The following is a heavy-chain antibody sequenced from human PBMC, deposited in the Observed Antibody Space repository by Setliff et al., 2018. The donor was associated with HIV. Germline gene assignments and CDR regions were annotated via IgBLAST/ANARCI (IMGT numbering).Heavy chain of an antibody. CDR3: ARTDYGGNSGGNYFDY. Sequence: SVKVPCKASGYTFTTYDITWVRQAPGQGLEWLGWISPIFGTANYAQKFQGRVTITTDESTSTAYMELRSLRSDDTAVYYCARTDYGGNSGGNYFDYWGQGSLVTVSS. CDR1: GYTFTTYD. CDR2: ISPIFGTA. V-gene: IGHV1-69*05. J-gene: IGHJ4*02. D-gene: IGHD4-17*01.